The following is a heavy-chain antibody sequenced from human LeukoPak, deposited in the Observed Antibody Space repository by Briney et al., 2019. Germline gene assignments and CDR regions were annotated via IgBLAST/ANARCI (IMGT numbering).Heavy chain of an antibody. J-gene: IGHJ6*02. V-gene: IGHV3-21*01. CDR1: GFTFSAYA. CDR2: ISSSSSYI. Sequence: GGSLRLSCAATGFTFSAYAMSWVRQAPGKGLEWVSSISSSSSYIYYADSVKGRFTISRDNAKNSLYLQMNSLRAEDTAVYYCAREKSAGYYGSGSPMDVWGQGTTVTVSS. D-gene: IGHD3-10*01. CDR3: AREKSAGYYGSGSPMDV.